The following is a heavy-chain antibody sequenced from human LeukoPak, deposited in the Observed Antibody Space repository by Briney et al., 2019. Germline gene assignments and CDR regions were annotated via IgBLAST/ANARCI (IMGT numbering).Heavy chain of an antibody. Sequence: ASVKVSCKASGYTFTSYDINWVRQATGQGLEWMGWMNPNSGNTGYAQKFQGRVTITADKSTSTAYMELSSLRSEDTAVYYCARDADIVDYMDVWGKGTTVTVSS. V-gene: IGHV1-8*01. CDR3: ARDADIVDYMDV. CDR1: GYTFTSYD. D-gene: IGHD5-12*01. CDR2: MNPNSGNT. J-gene: IGHJ6*03.